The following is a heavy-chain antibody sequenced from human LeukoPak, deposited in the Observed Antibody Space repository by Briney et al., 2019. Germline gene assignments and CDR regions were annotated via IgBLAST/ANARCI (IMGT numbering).Heavy chain of an antibody. Sequence: RTGGSLRLSCAASGFTFSDYYMSWIRQAPGKGLEWVSYISSSGSTIYYADSVKGRFTISRDNAKNSLYLQMNSLRAEDTAVYYCARGGGSGDSFRYYFDYWGQGTLVTVSS. CDR2: ISSSGSTI. J-gene: IGHJ4*02. D-gene: IGHD3-10*01. CDR1: GFTFSDYY. V-gene: IGHV3-11*04. CDR3: ARGGGSGDSFRYYFDY.